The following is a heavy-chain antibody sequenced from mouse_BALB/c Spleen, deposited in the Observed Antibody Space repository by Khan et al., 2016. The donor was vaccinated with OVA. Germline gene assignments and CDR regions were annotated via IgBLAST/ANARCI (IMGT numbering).Heavy chain of an antibody. D-gene: IGHD2-2*01. CDR3: TKSGYAAPCAY. Sequence: QVQLQQSGAELVKPGASVKLSCKASGYTFSSYYMYWVKQRPGQGLEWIGGINPNNGGTNFNEKFKTKATLTVAKSSSTAYMQLSSLTSEDSALSYGTKSGYAAPCAYWGHGSLVTVSA. CDR1: GYTFSSYY. J-gene: IGHJ3*01. CDR2: INPNNGGT. V-gene: IGHV1S81*02.